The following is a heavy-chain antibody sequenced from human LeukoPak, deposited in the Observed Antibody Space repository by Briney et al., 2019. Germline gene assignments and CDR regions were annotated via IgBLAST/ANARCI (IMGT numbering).Heavy chain of an antibody. V-gene: IGHV1-69*04. CDR2: IIPILGIA. Sequence: SVKVSCKASGGTFSSYAISWVRQAPGQGLEWMGRIIPILGIANYAQKFQGRVTITADKSTSTACMELSSLRSEDTAVYYCARGGVGATPLDYWGQGTLVTVSS. CDR3: ARGGVGATPLDY. D-gene: IGHD1-26*01. CDR1: GGTFSSYA. J-gene: IGHJ4*02.